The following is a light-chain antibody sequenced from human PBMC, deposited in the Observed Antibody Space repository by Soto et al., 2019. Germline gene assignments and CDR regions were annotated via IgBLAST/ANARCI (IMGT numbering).Light chain of an antibody. Sequence: AIQLTQSPSSLSASVGDRVTITCRASQGISSAVAWYQQGPGKAPKLLMYDASSLESGVPSRFSGSGSGTDFTLTISSLQTEDFATYYCQQFNNYPTFGAGTKVDIX. CDR3: QQFNNYPT. CDR1: QGISSA. CDR2: DAS. V-gene: IGKV1D-13*01. J-gene: IGKJ4*01.